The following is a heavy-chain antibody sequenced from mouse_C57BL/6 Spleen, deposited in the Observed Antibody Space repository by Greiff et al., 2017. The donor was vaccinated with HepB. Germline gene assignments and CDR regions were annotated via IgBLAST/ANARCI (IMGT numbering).Heavy chain of an antibody. J-gene: IGHJ2*01. CDR1: GYTFTSYW. V-gene: IGHV1-55*01. Sequence: QVQLQQPGAELVKPGASVKMSCKASGYTFTSYWITWVKQRPGQGLEWIGDIYPGSGSTNYNEKFKSKATLTVDTSSSTAYMQLSSLTSEDSAVYYCARGGLGRDYFDYWGQGTTLTVSS. CDR2: IYPGSGST. D-gene: IGHD4-1*01. CDR3: ARGGLGRDYFDY.